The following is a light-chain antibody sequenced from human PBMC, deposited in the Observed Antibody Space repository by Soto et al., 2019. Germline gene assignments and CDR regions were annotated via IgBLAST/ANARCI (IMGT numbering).Light chain of an antibody. CDR2: DAS. CDR1: QSVSSY. J-gene: IGKJ4*01. CDR3: QQRSNXPLT. Sequence: EIVLTQSPATLSLSPGERATLSCRASQSVSSYLAWYQQKPGQAPRLLIYDASNRATGIPARFSGSGSGTDFTLTISSLXXXXXXXXXCQQRSNXPLTFGGGTKVXXX. V-gene: IGKV3-11*01.